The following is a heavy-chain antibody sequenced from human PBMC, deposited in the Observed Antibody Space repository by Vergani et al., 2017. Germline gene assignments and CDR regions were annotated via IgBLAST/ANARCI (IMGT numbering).Heavy chain of an antibody. CDR1: GGSFTSYH. Sequence: QVQLQQWGGGLLKPSETLSLTCVVNGGSFTSYHWTWIRQSPGEGLEWVGDIDHTGRPDYNPSLKSRLTMSVGKSRNQFSLTLNSVTATETAIYFCARVNTETNGHLYYYYYMDVWGQGTAVTVS. D-gene: IGHD4-11*01. CDR2: IDHTGRP. V-gene: IGHV4-34*01. J-gene: IGHJ6*03. CDR3: ARVNTETNGHLYYYYYMDV.